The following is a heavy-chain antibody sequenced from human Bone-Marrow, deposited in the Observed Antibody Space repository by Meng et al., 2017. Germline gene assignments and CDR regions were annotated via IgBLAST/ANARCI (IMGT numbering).Heavy chain of an antibody. D-gene: IGHD2-21*02. Sequence: GGSLRLSCAASGFTFSSFEMNWVRQAPGKGLEWVSSISSSSSYIYYADSVKGRFTISRDNAKNSLYLQMNSLRAEDTAVYYCARTLTLSGGDFGAFDIWGQGTMVTVSS. J-gene: IGHJ3*02. CDR2: ISSSSSYI. V-gene: IGHV3-21*04. CDR3: ARTLTLSGGDFGAFDI. CDR1: GFTFSSFE.